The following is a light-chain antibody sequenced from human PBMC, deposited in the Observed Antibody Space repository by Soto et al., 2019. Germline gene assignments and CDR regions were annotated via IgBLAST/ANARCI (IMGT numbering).Light chain of an antibody. J-gene: IGKJ1*01. CDR1: QSISSW. V-gene: IGKV1-5*01. CDR3: QQYNSYSST. CDR2: DAS. Sequence: DIQMTQPPSTLSASVGDIVTITCRASQSISSWLAWYQQKPGKAPKLLIYDASSLESGVPSRFSGSGSGTEFTLTISSLQPDDFATYYCQQYNSYSSTFGQGTKVDIK.